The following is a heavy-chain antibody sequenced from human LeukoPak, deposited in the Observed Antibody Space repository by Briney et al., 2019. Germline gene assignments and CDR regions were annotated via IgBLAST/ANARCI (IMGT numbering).Heavy chain of an antibody. CDR3: ARDPDYDSSGRSYYFDY. J-gene: IGHJ4*02. CDR2: IYHSGST. Sequence: SETLSLTCTVAGGSISSGGYYWSWIRQPPGKGLEWIGYIYHSGSTYYNPSLKSRVTISVDRSKNQFSLKLSSVTAADTAVYYCARDPDYDSSGRSYYFDYWGQGTLVTVSS. D-gene: IGHD3-22*01. V-gene: IGHV4-30-2*01. CDR1: GGSISSGGYY.